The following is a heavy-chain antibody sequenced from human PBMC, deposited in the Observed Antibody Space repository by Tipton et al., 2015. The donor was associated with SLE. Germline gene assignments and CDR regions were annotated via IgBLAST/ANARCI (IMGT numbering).Heavy chain of an antibody. CDR3: ARGTTYRVDY. D-gene: IGHD3-16*02. J-gene: IGHJ4*02. V-gene: IGHV1-2*02. CDR2: INPNSGDT. Sequence: QSGPEVKEPGASVKVSCKASGYTFSVYSINWVRQAPGQGLEWMGWINPNSGDTKYSERFQGRITMTRDTSISTAYMELSRLRSDDTAVYYCARGTTYRVDYWGQGTLVTVSS. CDR1: GYTFSVYS.